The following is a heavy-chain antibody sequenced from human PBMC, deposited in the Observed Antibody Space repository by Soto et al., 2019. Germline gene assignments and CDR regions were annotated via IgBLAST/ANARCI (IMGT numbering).Heavy chain of an antibody. CDR2: ISGGGGT. D-gene: IGHD6-19*01. Sequence: EVQLVESGGGLVQPGGSLRLSCAASGFDFSTYWMHWVRQAPGKGLVWVSRISGGGGTTYADSVEGRFTISRDNANNIVYLQMNSRTEEDTAMYYCIRASGVAGTGEYFWGQGTLVTVSS. CDR3: IRASGVAGTGEYF. CDR1: GFDFSTYW. J-gene: IGHJ4*02. V-gene: IGHV3-74*02.